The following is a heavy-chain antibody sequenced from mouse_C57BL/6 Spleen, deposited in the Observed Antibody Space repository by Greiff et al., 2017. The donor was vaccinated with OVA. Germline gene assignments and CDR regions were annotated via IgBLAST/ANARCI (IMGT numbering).Heavy chain of an antibody. CDR1: GFTFSDYG. V-gene: IGHV5-17*01. Sequence: EVKLMESGGGLVKPGGSLKLSCAASGFTFSDYGMHWVRQAPERGLAWVAYISSGSSTIYYADTVKGRFTISRDNAKNTLFLQMTSLRSEDTAMYYCATIYYGSSYDAMDYWGQGTSVTVSS. J-gene: IGHJ4*01. CDR3: ATIYYGSSYDAMDY. D-gene: IGHD1-1*01. CDR2: ISSGSSTI.